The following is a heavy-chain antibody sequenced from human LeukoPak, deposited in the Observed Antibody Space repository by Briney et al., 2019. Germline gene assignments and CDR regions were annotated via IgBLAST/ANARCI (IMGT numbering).Heavy chain of an antibody. CDR1: GFTFNNYR. D-gene: IGHD6-19*01. V-gene: IGHV3-7*02. CDR3: ARSRIAVAAGYYYGMDV. J-gene: IGHJ6*02. Sequence: GGSLRLSCAVSGFTFNNYRMSWIRQAPGRGLEWVADIRHDGSEQHYVDSVKGRFTISRDNAKNSLYLQMNSLRAEDTAVYYCARSRIAVAAGYYYGMDVWGQGTTVTVSS. CDR2: IRHDGSEQ.